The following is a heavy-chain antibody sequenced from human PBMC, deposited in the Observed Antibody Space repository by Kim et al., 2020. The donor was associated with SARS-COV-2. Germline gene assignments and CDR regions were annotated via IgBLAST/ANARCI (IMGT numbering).Heavy chain of an antibody. D-gene: IGHD3-3*01. Sequence: GGSLRLSCAASGFTFSSYGMHWVRQAPGKGLEWVAVIWYDGSNKYYADSVKGRFTISRDNSKNTLYLQMNSLRAEDTAVYYCARDVSGDYDFWSGYRAYYYYGMDVWGQGTTVTVSS. CDR3: ARDVSGDYDFWSGYRAYYYYGMDV. CDR2: IWYDGSNK. CDR1: GFTFSSYG. J-gene: IGHJ6*02. V-gene: IGHV3-33*01.